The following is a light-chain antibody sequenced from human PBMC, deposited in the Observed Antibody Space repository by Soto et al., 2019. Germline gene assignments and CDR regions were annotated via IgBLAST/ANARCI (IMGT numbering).Light chain of an antibody. CDR1: QSVSTSY. CDR3: QQYGSVPRT. CDR2: GAS. V-gene: IGKV3-20*01. Sequence: EIVLTQSPGTLSLSPGERATLSCRASQSVSTSYLAWYQQKPGQAPRLLIYGASSRANGIPDRFSGSGSGADFTLTISRLEPEDCAVYYCQQYGSVPRTFGGGTKVEIK. J-gene: IGKJ4*01.